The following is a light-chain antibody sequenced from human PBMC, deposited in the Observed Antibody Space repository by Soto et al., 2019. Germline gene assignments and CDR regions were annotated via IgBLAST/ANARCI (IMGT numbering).Light chain of an antibody. V-gene: IGLV2-14*01. J-gene: IGLJ1*01. Sequence: QSVLTQPASVSGSPGQSITISCTGTSSDVGGYKYVSWYQQHPGKAPKLMIYEVSNRPSGISNRFSGSKSGNTASLTISGLQAEDEAEYYCISYTSSSTDVFGTGTKVTVL. CDR1: SSDVGGYKY. CDR3: ISYTSSSTDV. CDR2: EVS.